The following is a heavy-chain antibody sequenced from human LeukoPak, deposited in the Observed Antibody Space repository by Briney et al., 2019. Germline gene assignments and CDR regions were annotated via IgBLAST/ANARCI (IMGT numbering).Heavy chain of an antibody. CDR1: GFTFNRYG. CDR2: ISASGANR. J-gene: IGHJ4*02. V-gene: IGHV3-23*01. D-gene: IGHD3-22*01. CDR3: ARNFGGGDSSGPYY. Sequence: GGTLRLSCAASGFTFNRYGMSWVRQAPGKGLEWVSGISASGANRYYADSVKGRFTISRDNSRDTLSVQINSLRAEDTALYYCARNFGGGDSSGPYYWGQGTLVTVSS.